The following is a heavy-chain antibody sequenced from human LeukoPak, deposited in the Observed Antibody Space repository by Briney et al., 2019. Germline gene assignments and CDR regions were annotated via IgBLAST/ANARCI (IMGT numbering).Heavy chain of an antibody. V-gene: IGHV3-23*01. J-gene: IGHJ6*03. CDR1: GITFNSHA. Sequence: GGSLRLSCAASGITFNSHAMSWVRQAAGKGVEWVSLISGSGGHTYYGDSVKGRFTISRDNSKNTLYLQMNSLRADDTAVYYCAKGGVATMRDGYNYYYYYMEVWGRGTTVTVSS. CDR2: ISGSGGHT. D-gene: IGHD5-24*01. CDR3: AKGGVATMRDGYNYYYYYMEV.